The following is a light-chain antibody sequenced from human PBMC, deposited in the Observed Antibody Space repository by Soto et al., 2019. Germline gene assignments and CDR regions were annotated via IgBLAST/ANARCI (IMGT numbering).Light chain of an antibody. CDR1: QSLLYSDGNTY. Sequence: DIVLTQSPLSLPVTPGEPASISCKSSQSLLYSDGNTYLDWYLQKPGQSPQLLIYLGSNRASGVPDRFSGSGSGTDFTLKISRVEVEDVGVYYCMQALQTPRTFGQGTKVEIK. V-gene: IGKV2-28*01. CDR2: LGS. CDR3: MQALQTPRT. J-gene: IGKJ1*01.